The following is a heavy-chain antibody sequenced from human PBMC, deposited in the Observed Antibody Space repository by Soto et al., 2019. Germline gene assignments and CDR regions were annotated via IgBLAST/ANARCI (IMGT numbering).Heavy chain of an antibody. CDR2: ISYDGSNK. J-gene: IGHJ6*04. Sequence: QVQLVESGGGVVQPGRSLRLSCAASGFTFSSYGMHWVRQAPGKGLEWVAVISYDGSNKYYADSVKGRFTISRDNSKNTLYLQMNSLRAGDTAVYYCAKALYYYDSSGYSLGGMDVWGEGTTVTVSS. V-gene: IGHV3-30*18. D-gene: IGHD3-22*01. CDR3: AKALYYYDSSGYSLGGMDV. CDR1: GFTFSSYG.